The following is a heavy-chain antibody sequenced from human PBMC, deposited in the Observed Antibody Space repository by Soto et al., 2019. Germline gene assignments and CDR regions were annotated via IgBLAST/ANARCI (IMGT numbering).Heavy chain of an antibody. J-gene: IGHJ6*02. V-gene: IGHV3-23*01. CDR1: GFTFSSYA. D-gene: IGHD3-10*01. CDR3: MRPAPRGRYYFYFGMDV. CDR2: ISSSGGST. Sequence: EVQLLESGGGLVQPGGSLRLSCAASGFTFSSYAMSWVRQAPGKGLEWVSGISSSGGSTYYADSVKGRFTISRDNSKNTLFLRMNRPRVEDTAVYYCMRPAPRGRYYFYFGMDVWGQGTTVTVSS.